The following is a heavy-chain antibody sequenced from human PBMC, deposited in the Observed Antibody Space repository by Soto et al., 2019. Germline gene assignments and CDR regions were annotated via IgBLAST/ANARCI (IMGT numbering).Heavy chain of an antibody. V-gene: IGHV4-59*01. CDR1: GDTMSSYD. J-gene: IGHJ5*02. CDR3: ARYGSGSSVWFDP. CDR2: IYYSGST. D-gene: IGHD3-10*01. Sequence: PSERLALTCTVSGDTMSSYDGSWIRPHPGKGLEWIGYIYYSGSTIYNPSLKSRVTISVDTSKNQFSLKLSSVTAADTAVYYCARYGSGSSVWFDPWGQGTLVTVSS.